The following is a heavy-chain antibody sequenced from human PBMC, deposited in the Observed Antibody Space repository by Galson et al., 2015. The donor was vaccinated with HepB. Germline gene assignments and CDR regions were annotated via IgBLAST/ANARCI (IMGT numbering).Heavy chain of an antibody. D-gene: IGHD3-10*01. V-gene: IGHV3-30*03. CDR3: ARKGGSGRGDPFDY. CDR2: ISYDGSNK. CDR1: GFTFSSYG. J-gene: IGHJ4*02. Sequence: SLRLSCAASGFTFSSYGMHWVRQAPGKGLEWVAVISYDGSNKYYADSVKGRFTISRDNSKNTLYLQMNSLRAEDTAVYYCARKGGSGRGDPFDYWGQGTLVTVSS.